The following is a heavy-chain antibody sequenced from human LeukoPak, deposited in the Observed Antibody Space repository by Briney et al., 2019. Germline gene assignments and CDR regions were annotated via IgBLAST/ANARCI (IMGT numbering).Heavy chain of an antibody. Sequence: SVKVSCKASGGTFSSYAISWVRQAPGQGLEWMGRIIPILGIANYAQKFQGRVTITADKSTSTAYMELSSLRSEDTAVYYCARDHRGDPTNAWGQGTLVTVPS. V-gene: IGHV1-69*04. CDR1: GGTFSSYA. CDR3: ARDHRGDPTNA. D-gene: IGHD2-21*01. CDR2: IIPILGIA. J-gene: IGHJ5*02.